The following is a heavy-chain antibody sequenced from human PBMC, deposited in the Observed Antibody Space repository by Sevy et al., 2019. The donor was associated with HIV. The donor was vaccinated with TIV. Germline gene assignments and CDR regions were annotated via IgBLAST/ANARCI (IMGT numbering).Heavy chain of an antibody. Sequence: ASVKVSCKASGYTFTTYNIVWVRQAPGQGLEWLAWMSPSNGNKNYAQRVQGRVTMTTDTFTDTAFLELRSLEFDDTATYYCARGSTSWYDYWGQGTLVTVSS. J-gene: IGHJ4*02. CDR2: MSPSNGNK. CDR1: GYTFTTYN. CDR3: ARGSTSWYDY. V-gene: IGHV1-18*01. D-gene: IGHD2-8*01.